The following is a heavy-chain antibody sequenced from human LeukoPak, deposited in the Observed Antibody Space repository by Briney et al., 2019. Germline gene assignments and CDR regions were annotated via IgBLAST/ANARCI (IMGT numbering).Heavy chain of an antibody. CDR2: IYYSGNT. CDR3: ARLIGPRCCYDY. Sequence: PSETLSLTCTVSGGSISSSSYYWGWIRQPPGKGLEWIGSIYYSGNTYYKPSLKSRVTISVDSSKNHFSLRLSSVTAADTAVYYCARLIGPRCCYDYWGLGTLVTVSS. CDR1: GGSISSSSYY. D-gene: IGHD2-15*01. J-gene: IGHJ4*02. V-gene: IGHV4-39*01.